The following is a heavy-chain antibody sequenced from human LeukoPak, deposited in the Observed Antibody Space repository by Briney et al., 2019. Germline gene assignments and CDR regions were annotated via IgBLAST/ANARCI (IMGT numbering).Heavy chain of an antibody. CDR2: IYYAGST. J-gene: IGHJ4*02. Sequence: SETLSLTCSVSGGSISNSSYFWGWVRQPPGKGLEWIGSIYYAGSTYYNPSLKSRVTISIDTSKNQFSLKLSSVTAADTAVYYCARGPMDSGYTYFDYWGQGTLVSVAS. V-gene: IGHV4-39*07. D-gene: IGHD5-12*01. CDR3: ARGPMDSGYTYFDY. CDR1: GGSISNSSYF.